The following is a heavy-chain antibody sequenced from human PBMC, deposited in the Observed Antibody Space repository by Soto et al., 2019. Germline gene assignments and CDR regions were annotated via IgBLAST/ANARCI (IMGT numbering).Heavy chain of an antibody. CDR1: GFTFSSYG. Sequence: GGSLRLSCAASGFTFSSYGMHWVRQAPGKGLEWVAVISYDGSNKYYADSVKGRFTISRDNSKNTLYLQMNSLRAEDTAVYYCAKDRRSNGWYPLDYWGQGTLVTVSS. CDR2: ISYDGSNK. CDR3: AKDRRSNGWYPLDY. D-gene: IGHD6-19*01. V-gene: IGHV3-30*18. J-gene: IGHJ4*02.